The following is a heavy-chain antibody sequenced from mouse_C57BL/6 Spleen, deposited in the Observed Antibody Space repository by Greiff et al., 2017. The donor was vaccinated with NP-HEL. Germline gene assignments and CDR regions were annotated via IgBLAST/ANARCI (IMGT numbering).Heavy chain of an antibody. CDR3: ARGDGYYFDY. V-gene: IGHV1-50*01. D-gene: IGHD2-3*01. CDR1: GYTFTSYW. J-gene: IGHJ2*01. Sequence: QVQLQQSGAELVKPGASVKLSCKASGYTFTSYWMQWVKQRPGQGLEWIGEIDPSDSYTNYNQKFKGKATLTVDTSSSTAYMQLSSLTSEDSAVYYCARGDGYYFDYWGQGTTLTVSS. CDR2: IDPSDSYT.